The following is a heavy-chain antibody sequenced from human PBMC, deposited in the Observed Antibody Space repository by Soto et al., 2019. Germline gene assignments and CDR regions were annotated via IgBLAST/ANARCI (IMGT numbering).Heavy chain of an antibody. CDR1: GFTVRTNY. CDR2: IHSDGTA. CDR3: ERDPFGTDNGGSADFDH. D-gene: IGHD4-17*01. Sequence: EVHLVESGGDLVQPGGSLRLSCAASGFTVRTNYMNWVRQAPGKGLQWVAVIHSDGTAYYEDSVKGRFTISGDVSKNTLYLQMNSLRAEDTAIYYCERDPFGTDNGGSADFDHRGQGTLVTVSS. V-gene: IGHV3-53*01. J-gene: IGHJ4*02.